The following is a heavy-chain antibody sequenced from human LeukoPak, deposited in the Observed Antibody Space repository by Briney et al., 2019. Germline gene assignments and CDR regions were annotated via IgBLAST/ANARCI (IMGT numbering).Heavy chain of an antibody. D-gene: IGHD1-26*01. J-gene: IGHJ4*02. CDR2: INHSGST. CDR1: GGSFSGYY. V-gene: IGHV4-34*01. CDR3: SRGRRIAPIGATLSFFDY. Sequence: SETLSLTCAVYGGSFSGYYWNWIRQPPGKGLEWIGEINHSGSTNYIPSLKSRVTISVDTSKNQFSLKLSSVTAADTAVYYCSRGRRIAPIGATLSFFDYWGLGTLVAVSS.